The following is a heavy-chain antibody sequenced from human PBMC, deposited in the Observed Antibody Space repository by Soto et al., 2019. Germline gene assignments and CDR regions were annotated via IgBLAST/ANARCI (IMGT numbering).Heavy chain of an antibody. Sequence: EVQLVESGGGLVQPGGSLRLSCAASGFTFSSYNVNWVRQAPGKGLEWVSYITSSSSTQYYADSVKGRFTISRDNAKNSLYLQMNSLRDEDTAVYYCARVAGYNSGWFIDYWGQGTLVTVSS. CDR2: ITSSSSTQ. D-gene: IGHD6-19*01. CDR1: GFTFSSYN. V-gene: IGHV3-48*02. CDR3: ARVAGYNSGWFIDY. J-gene: IGHJ4*02.